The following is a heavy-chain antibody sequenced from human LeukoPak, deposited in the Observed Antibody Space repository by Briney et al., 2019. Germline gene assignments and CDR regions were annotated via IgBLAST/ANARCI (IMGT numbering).Heavy chain of an antibody. CDR1: GGSISSGGYS. CDR2: IYHSGST. J-gene: IGHJ5*02. CDR3: ARQYCSSTSCYPNWFDP. V-gene: IGHV4-30-2*01. Sequence: SETLSLTCAVSGGSISSGGYSWSWIRQPPGKGLEWIGYIYHSGSTYYNPSLKSRVTISVDRSKNQFSLKLSSVTAADTALYYCARQYCSSTSCYPNWFDPWGQGTLVTVSS. D-gene: IGHD2-2*01.